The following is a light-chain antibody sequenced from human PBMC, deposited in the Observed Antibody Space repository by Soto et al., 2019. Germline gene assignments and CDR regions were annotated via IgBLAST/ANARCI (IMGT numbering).Light chain of an antibody. J-gene: IGKJ3*01. V-gene: IGKV1-39*01. CDR2: AAS. CDR3: QQGYSIPFT. CDR1: QTISRY. Sequence: DIQMTQSPSPLSASVGDRVTITCRASQTISRYLNWYRQKPWKAPNLLIYAASTLQTGVPSRVRGSGSGTAFTITITSLQPEDFSPSCCQQGYSIPFTSGPGTKVNIQ.